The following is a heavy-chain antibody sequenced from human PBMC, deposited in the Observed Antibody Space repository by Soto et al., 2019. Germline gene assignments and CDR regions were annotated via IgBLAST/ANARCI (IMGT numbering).Heavy chain of an antibody. D-gene: IGHD2-2*01. CDR2: ISAYNGNT. CDR3: ARDPDFVLVPAAPVARGLYYGMDV. J-gene: IGHJ6*02. CDR1: GYTFTSYG. Sequence: ASVKVSCKASGYTFTSYGISWVRQAPGQGLEWMGWISAYNGNTNYAQKFQGRVTITADESTSTAYMELSSLRSEDTAVYYCARDPDFVLVPAAPVARGLYYGMDVWGQGTTVTVSS. V-gene: IGHV1-18*01.